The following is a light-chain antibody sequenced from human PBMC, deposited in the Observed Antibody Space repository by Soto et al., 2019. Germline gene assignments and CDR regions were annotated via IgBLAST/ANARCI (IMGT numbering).Light chain of an antibody. CDR3: QQYNSYPYT. V-gene: IGKV1-5*03. J-gene: IGKJ2*01. CDR1: QSISNW. Sequence: DIQMTQSPSTLSASVGDRVIITCRASQSISNWLAWYQQKPGRAPKLLIYRAADLENGVPSRFSGSAIESRTEFTLTINSLQPDDFATYYCQQYNSYPYTFGQGTKLEIK. CDR2: RAA.